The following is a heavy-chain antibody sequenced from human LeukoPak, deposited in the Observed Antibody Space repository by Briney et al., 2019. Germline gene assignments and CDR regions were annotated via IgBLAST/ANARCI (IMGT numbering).Heavy chain of an antibody. D-gene: IGHD5/OR15-5a*01. V-gene: IGHV3-30-3*01. CDR3: ARGAGLRGNFDY. CDR2: ISYDGSNK. J-gene: IGHJ4*02. CDR1: GFTSSSYA. Sequence: TGGSLRLSCAASGFTSSSYAMHWVRQAPGKGLEWVAVISYDGSNKYYADSVKGRFTISRDNSKNTLYLQMNSLRAEDTAVYYCARGAGLRGNFDYWGQGTLVTVSS.